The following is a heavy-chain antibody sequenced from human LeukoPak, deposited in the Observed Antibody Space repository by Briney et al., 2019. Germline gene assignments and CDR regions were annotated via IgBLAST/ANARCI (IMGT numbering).Heavy chain of an antibody. J-gene: IGHJ4*02. CDR3: GAESERWLVRG. V-gene: IGHV4-59*01. D-gene: IGHD6-19*01. Sequence: SETLSLTCTVSGGSISSYYWSWIRQPPGRGLEWIGYIYNGGSTNYNPSLRSRVTISIDTSKNQFSLKLSSVTAADTAVYYCGAESERWLVRGWGQGTLVTVSS. CDR1: GGSISSYY. CDR2: IYNGGST.